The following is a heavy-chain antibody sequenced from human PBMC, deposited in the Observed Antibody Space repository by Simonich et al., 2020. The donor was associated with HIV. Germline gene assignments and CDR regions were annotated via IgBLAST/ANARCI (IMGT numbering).Heavy chain of an antibody. CDR1: GLTFSSYS. D-gene: IGHD2-2*01. CDR2: ISSSRNYI. CDR3: ARDGRKGSSTSCSDY. Sequence: EVQLVESGGGLAKPGGSLRLSCAASGLTFSSYSMNGVRQAPGKGLEWDSYISSSRNYIYYADSVKGRFTISRDNDKNSLDLQMNSLRAEDTAVYYCARDGRKGSSTSCSDYWGQGALVTVSS. J-gene: IGHJ4*02. V-gene: IGHV3-21*01.